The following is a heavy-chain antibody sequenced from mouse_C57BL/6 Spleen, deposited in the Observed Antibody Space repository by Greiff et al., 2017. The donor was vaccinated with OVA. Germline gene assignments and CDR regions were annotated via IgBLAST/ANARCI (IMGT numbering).Heavy chain of an antibody. Sequence: QVQLKQPGAELVKPGASVKLSCKASGYTFTSYWMQWVKQRPGQGLEWIGEIDPSDSYTNYNQKFKGKATLTVDTSSSTAYMQLSSLTSEDSAVYYCARRRDHFDYWGQGTTLTVSS. V-gene: IGHV1-50*01. CDR3: ARRRDHFDY. CDR2: IDPSDSYT. CDR1: GYTFTSYW. J-gene: IGHJ2*01.